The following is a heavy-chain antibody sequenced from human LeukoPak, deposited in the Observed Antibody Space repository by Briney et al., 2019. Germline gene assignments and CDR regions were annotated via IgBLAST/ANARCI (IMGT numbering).Heavy chain of an antibody. Sequence: ALVKVSCKASGYTFTGYYMHWVRQAPGQGLEWMGWINPNSGGTNYAQKFQGRVTMTRDTSISTAYMELSRLRSDDTAVYYCARVPYYDFWSGYPNWFDPWGQGTLVTVSS. D-gene: IGHD3-3*01. J-gene: IGHJ5*02. CDR2: INPNSGGT. CDR1: GYTFTGYY. V-gene: IGHV1-2*02. CDR3: ARVPYYDFWSGYPNWFDP.